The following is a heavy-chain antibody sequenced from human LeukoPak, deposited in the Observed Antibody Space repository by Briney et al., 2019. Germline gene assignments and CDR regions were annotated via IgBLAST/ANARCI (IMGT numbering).Heavy chain of an antibody. V-gene: IGHV4-34*01. D-gene: IGHD2-15*01. CDR2: INHSGST. Sequence: SETLSLTCAVYGGSFSGYYWSWIRQPPGKGLEWIGEINHSGSTNYNPSLKSRVTISVDTSKNQFSLKLSSVTAADTAVYYCARAAVVAATYYYYYGMDVWGQGTTVTVSS. J-gene: IGHJ6*02. CDR3: ARAAVVAATYYYYYGMDV. CDR1: GGSFSGYY.